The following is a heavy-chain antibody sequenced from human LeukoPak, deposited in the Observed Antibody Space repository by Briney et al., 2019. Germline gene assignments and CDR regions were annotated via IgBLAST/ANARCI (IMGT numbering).Heavy chain of an antibody. V-gene: IGHV4-39*01. D-gene: IGHD2-15*01. J-gene: IGHJ6*03. CDR3: ARCHCSGGSCYSGYYYMDV. CDR2: IYYSGST. CDR1: GGSISSSSYY. Sequence: SETLSLTCTVSGGSISSSSYYWGWIRQPPGKGLEWIGSIYYSGSTYYNPSLKSRVTISVDTSKNQFSLKLSCVPAADTAVYYCARCHCSGGSCYSGYYYMDVWGKGTTVTVSS.